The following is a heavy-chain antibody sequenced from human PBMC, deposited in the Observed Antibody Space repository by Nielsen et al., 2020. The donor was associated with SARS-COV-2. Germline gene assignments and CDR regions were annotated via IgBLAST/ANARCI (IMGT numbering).Heavy chain of an antibody. J-gene: IGHJ4*02. CDR1: GFTFSSYG. V-gene: IGHV3-30*18. CDR3: AKVISTGGSDY. D-gene: IGHD2-8*02. CDR2: ISYDGSNK. Sequence: GESLKISCAASGFTFSSYGMHWVRQDPGKGLEWVAVISYDGSNKYYADSVKGRFTISRDNSKNTLYLQMNSLRAEDTAVYYCAKVISTGGSDYWGQGTLVTVSS.